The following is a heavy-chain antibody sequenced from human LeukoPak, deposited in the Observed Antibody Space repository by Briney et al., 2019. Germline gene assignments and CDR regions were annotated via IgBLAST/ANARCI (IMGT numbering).Heavy chain of an antibody. J-gene: IGHJ5*02. Sequence: SGGSLRLSCAASGFTFSSYWMSWVRQAPGKGLEWVANIKQDGSEKYYVDSVKGRFTISRDNAKNSLYLQMNSLRAEDTAVYYCARSIVGASANWFDPWGQGTLVTVSS. V-gene: IGHV3-7*01. D-gene: IGHD1-26*01. CDR3: ARSIVGASANWFDP. CDR2: IKQDGSEK. CDR1: GFTFSSYW.